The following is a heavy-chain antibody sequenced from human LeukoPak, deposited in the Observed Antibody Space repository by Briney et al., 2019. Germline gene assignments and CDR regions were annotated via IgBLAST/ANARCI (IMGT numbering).Heavy chain of an antibody. Sequence: PSETLSLTCTVSGGSISSSSYYWGWIRQPPGKGLEWIGSIYYSGSTYYNPSLKSRVTISVDTSKNQFSLKLSSVTAADTAVYYCARSTTFRYFDLWGRGTLVTVSS. CDR1: GGSISSSSYY. CDR2: IYYSGST. V-gene: IGHV4-39*07. CDR3: ARSTTFRYFDL. D-gene: IGHD3-16*01. J-gene: IGHJ2*01.